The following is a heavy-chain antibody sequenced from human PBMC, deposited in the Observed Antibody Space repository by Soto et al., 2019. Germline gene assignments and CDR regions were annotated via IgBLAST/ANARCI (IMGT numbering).Heavy chain of an antibody. D-gene: IGHD3-3*01. CDR3: AREGARSFLDPLGGDGMDV. CDR1: GYSISSGYY. CDR2: IYHSGST. Sequence: SETLSLTCTVSGYSISSGYYWGWIRQPPGKGLEWIGSIYHSGSTYYNPSLKSRVTISVDTSKNQFSLKLSSVTAADTAVYYCAREGARSFLDPLGGDGMDVWGQGTTVTVSS. V-gene: IGHV4-38-2*02. J-gene: IGHJ6*02.